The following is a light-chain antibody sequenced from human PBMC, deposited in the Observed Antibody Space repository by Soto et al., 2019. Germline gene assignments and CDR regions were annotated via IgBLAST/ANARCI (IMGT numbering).Light chain of an antibody. CDR1: SSDVGGNKY. Sequence: QSVLTQPASVSGSPGQSITISCTGTSSDVGGNKYVSWYQQYPGKVPKLLINKVTNRPSGVSYRFSGSKSGNTASLTISALLHEEEADYSCASSNSESLYVFGTGTKVTVL. CDR3: ASSNSESLYV. CDR2: KVT. V-gene: IGLV2-14*01. J-gene: IGLJ1*01.